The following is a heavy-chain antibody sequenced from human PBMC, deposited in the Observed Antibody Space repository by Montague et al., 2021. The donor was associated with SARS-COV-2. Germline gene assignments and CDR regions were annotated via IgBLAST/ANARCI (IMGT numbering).Heavy chain of an antibody. CDR2: TYYRSKWCN. CDR3: ARIPVGSKYYFDF. V-gene: IGHV6-1*01. CDR1: GDSVSSNIAT. Sequence: CAISGDSVSSNIATWNWIRQSPSRGLEWLGRTYYRSKWCNDYAESVKSRITIDPDTSKHQFSLHLNSVTPKDTAVYYCARIPVGSKYYFDFWGQGTLVTVSS. D-gene: IGHD2-2*01. J-gene: IGHJ4*02.